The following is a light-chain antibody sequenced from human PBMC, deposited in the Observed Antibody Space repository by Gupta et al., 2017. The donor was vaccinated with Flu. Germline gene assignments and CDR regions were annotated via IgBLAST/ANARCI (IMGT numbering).Light chain of an antibody. CDR2: GAS. Sequence: PATLSGSPGERATLSCRASQSVSSDVVWYQQKPGQAPRLLIYGASTRATGIPDRFSGTGSGIEFTLTISTLQSEDFAVYICHQYNSWPPTFGQGTKVEIK. J-gene: IGKJ1*01. CDR1: QSVSSD. V-gene: IGKV3-15*01. CDR3: HQYNSWPPT.